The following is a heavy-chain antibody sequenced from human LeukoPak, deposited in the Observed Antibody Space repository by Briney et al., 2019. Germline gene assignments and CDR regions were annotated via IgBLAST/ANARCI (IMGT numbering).Heavy chain of an antibody. CDR1: GYSFTSYW. Sequence: GESLKISCKGTGYSFTSYWIGWVRQMPGKGLEGMGIIYPGDSDTRYSPSFQGQVTISADKSISTAYLQWSSLKASDTAMYYCARRPVAGSNWFDPWGQGTLVTVS. V-gene: IGHV5-51*01. D-gene: IGHD6-19*01. CDR3: ARRPVAGSNWFDP. CDR2: IYPGDSDT. J-gene: IGHJ5*02.